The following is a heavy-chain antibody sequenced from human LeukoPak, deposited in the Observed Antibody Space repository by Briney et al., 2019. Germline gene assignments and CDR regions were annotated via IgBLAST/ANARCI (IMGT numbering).Heavy chain of an antibody. D-gene: IGHD3-22*01. CDR1: GFTFSTYS. CDR3: ARGSYYDSSGYYDY. V-gene: IGHV3-21*05. CDR2: ISTSTSFI. Sequence: GGSLRLSCAASGFTFSTYSFNWVRQAPGKGLEWVSYISTSTSFIYYVDSVKGRFTISRDNAKNSLYLQMSSLRAEDTAVYYCARGSYYDSSGYYDYWGQGILVTVSS. J-gene: IGHJ4*02.